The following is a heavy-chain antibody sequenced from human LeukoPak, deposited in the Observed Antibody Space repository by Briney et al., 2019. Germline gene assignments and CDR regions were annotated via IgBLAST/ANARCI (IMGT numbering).Heavy chain of an antibody. CDR2: ISSSGSTI. CDR1: EFTFSSYE. D-gene: IGHD3-22*01. CDR3: ARDQDYYDSSGYYLIFDY. J-gene: IGHJ4*02. Sequence: GGSLRLSCAASEFTFSSYEMNWVRQAPGKGLEWVSYISSSGSTIYYADSVKGRFTISRDNAKNSLYLQMNSLRAEDTAVYYCARDQDYYDSSGYYLIFDYWGQGTLVTVSS. V-gene: IGHV3-48*03.